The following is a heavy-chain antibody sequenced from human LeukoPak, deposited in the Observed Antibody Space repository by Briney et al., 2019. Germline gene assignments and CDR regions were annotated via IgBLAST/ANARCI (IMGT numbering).Heavy chain of an antibody. CDR3: ARLPSGGYFDY. D-gene: IGHD3-16*01. V-gene: IGHV4-59*08. Sequence: SETLSLTCTVSGGSISSYYWSWIRQPPGKGLDWIGYIYYSGSINYNPSLKSRVTISVDTSKNQFSLKLSSLNAADTAVYYCARLPSGGYFDYWGQGTLVTVSS. J-gene: IGHJ4*02. CDR1: GGSISSYY. CDR2: IYYSGSI.